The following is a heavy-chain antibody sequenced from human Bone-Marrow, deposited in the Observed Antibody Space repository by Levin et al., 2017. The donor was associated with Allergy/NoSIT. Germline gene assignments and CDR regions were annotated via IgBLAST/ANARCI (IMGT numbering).Heavy chain of an antibody. CDR2: ISHRGTT. Sequence: PSETLSLTCGVSGDSFSPYYWTWIRQPPGKGLEWIGEISHRGTTNYNPSLASRARLSVDASRNQFSLNLSPVTAADTAFYYCARIPYYFNTPFDYWGQGTLVTVSS. V-gene: IGHV4-34*01. J-gene: IGHJ4*02. CDR1: GDSFSPYY. D-gene: IGHD3-3*01. CDR3: ARIPYYFNTPFDY.